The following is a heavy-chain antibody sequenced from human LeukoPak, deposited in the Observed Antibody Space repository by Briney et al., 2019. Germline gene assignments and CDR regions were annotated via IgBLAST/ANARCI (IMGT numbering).Heavy chain of an antibody. J-gene: IGHJ4*02. Sequence: PSETLSLTCAVYGGSFSGYYWSWIRQPPGKGLEWIGEINHSGSTNYNPSLKSRVTISVDTSKDQFSLKLSSVTAADTAVYYCARRGGIAAAAPGYWGQGTLVTVSS. CDR1: GGSFSGYY. D-gene: IGHD6-13*01. V-gene: IGHV4-34*01. CDR3: ARRGGIAAAAPGY. CDR2: INHSGST.